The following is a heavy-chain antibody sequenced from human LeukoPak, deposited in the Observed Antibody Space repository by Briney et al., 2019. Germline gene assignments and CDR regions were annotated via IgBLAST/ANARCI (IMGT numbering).Heavy chain of an antibody. CDR1: GYTFPSYG. CDR2: ISTYNGNT. J-gene: IGHJ5*02. CDR3: ATLPGFTTNDENWFDP. V-gene: IGHV1-18*01. Sequence: RASVKVSCNTSGYTFPSYGFSWVRQAPGQGLEWMGWISTYNGNTNYAQKFQRRVTMTTDTSTSTTYMELRSLRSDDTAVYYCATLPGFTTNDENWFDPWGQGTLVTVSS. D-gene: IGHD1-1*01.